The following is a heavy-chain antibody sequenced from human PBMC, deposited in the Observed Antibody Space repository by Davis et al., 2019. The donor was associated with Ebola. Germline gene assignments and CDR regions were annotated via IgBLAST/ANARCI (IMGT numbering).Heavy chain of an antibody. CDR3: ARQIEYNSGPIDH. V-gene: IGHV5-51*01. D-gene: IGHD2/OR15-2a*01. J-gene: IGHJ4*02. Sequence: GESLKISCQGSGYSFTGYWIGWVRQMPGKGLEWMGIIYPGDSDTKYSPSFQGQVSISADKSKSTAYLQWNSLKASDTAMYYCARQIEYNSGPIDHWGQGTRITVTS. CDR1: GYSFTGYW. CDR2: IYPGDSDT.